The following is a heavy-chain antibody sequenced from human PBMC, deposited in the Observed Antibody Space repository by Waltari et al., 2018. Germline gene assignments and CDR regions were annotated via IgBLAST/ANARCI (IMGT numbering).Heavy chain of an antibody. J-gene: IGHJ6*03. Sequence: QVQLVESGGGVVQPGGSLRLSCAASGFTFSSYGMHWVRQAPGKGLEWVAFIRDDGSNKYYADSVKGRFTISRDNSKNTLYLQMNSLRAEDTAVYYCAKVGSSGNYYYYYYMDVWGKGTTVTISS. D-gene: IGHD6-13*01. CDR2: IRDDGSNK. CDR1: GFTFSSYG. CDR3: AKVGSSGNYYYYYYMDV. V-gene: IGHV3-30*02.